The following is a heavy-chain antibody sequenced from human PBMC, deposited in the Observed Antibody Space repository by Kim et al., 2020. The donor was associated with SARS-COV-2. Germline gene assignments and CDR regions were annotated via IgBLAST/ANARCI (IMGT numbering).Heavy chain of an antibody. CDR3: ARDAPDTAMVYYYYYGMDV. V-gene: IGHV3-11*05. Sequence: GRFTIYRDNAKNSLYLQMNSLRAEDTAVYYCARDAPDTAMVYYYYYGMDVWGQGTTVTVSS. J-gene: IGHJ6*02. D-gene: IGHD5-18*01.